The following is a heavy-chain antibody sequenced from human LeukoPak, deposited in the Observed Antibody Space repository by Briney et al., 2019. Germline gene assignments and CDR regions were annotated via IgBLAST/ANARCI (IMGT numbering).Heavy chain of an antibody. J-gene: IGHJ4*02. CDR2: IKQDGSEK. CDR1: GFTFSSYW. Sequence: PGGSLRLSCAASGFTFSSYWMSWVRQAPGKGLEWVANIKQDGSEKHYVDSVKGRFTISRDNAKNSLYLQMNSLRAEDTAVYYCARDYYYDSSGSFYYWGQGTLVTVSS. D-gene: IGHD3-22*01. CDR3: ARDYYYDSSGSFYY. V-gene: IGHV3-7*01.